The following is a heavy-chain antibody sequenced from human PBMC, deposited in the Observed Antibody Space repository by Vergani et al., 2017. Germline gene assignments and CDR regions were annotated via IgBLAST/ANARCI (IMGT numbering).Heavy chain of an antibody. Sequence: VQLLESGGGLVQPGGSLRLSCAASGFTFSSYAMSWVRQAPGKGLEWVAVIWYDGSNKYYADSVKGRFTISRDNSKNTLYLQMNSLRAEDTAVYYCARERYSSGWYDFDYWGQGTLVTVSS. J-gene: IGHJ4*02. CDR2: IWYDGSNK. CDR3: ARERYSSGWYDFDY. CDR1: GFTFSSYA. V-gene: IGHV3-33*08. D-gene: IGHD6-19*01.